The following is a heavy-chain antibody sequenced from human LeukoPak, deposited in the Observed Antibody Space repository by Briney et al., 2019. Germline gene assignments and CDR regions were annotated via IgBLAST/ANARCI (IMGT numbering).Heavy chain of an antibody. CDR3: YGANAEH. CDR2: TNTDGSST. J-gene: IGHJ1*01. D-gene: IGHD4-23*01. Sequence: PGGSLRLSCAASGFTFSSYWMHWVRQAPGKGLVWVSGTNTDGSSTMYADSVKGRFTIARDNAKNTLYLQMNSQRAEDTAVYYCYGANAEHWGQGTLVTVSS. V-gene: IGHV3-74*03. CDR1: GFTFSSYW.